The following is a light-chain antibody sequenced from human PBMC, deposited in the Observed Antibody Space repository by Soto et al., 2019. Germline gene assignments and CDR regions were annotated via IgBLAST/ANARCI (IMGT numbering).Light chain of an antibody. CDR2: DTS. Sequence: ETVLIQSPATLSLSPGERATLSCRASQTVSTYLAWYQQKAGQSPRLLISDTSNRATGIPARFSGSGSGTDFTLTIDSLEPEDFAVYFCQQRGHWPPTFGQGNKLEI. J-gene: IGKJ2*01. CDR3: QQRGHWPPT. CDR1: QTVSTY. V-gene: IGKV3-11*01.